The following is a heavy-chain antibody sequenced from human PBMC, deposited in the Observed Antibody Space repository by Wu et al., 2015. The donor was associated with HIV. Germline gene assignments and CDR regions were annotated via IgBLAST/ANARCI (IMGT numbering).Heavy chain of an antibody. CDR3: ARDYQDPISGEYYMDV. CDR1: GYTFTGYY. J-gene: IGHJ6*03. D-gene: IGHD7-27*01. V-gene: IGHV1-2*02. Sequence: QVQLVQSGAEVKKPGASVKVSCKASGYTFTGYYIYWVRRAPGQGLEWMGWINPNSGGTNSPQKFQGRVTMTRDTSITTAYMELSRLTSDDTAVYYCARDYQDPISGEYYMDVWGRRDPGHRLL. CDR2: INPNSGGT.